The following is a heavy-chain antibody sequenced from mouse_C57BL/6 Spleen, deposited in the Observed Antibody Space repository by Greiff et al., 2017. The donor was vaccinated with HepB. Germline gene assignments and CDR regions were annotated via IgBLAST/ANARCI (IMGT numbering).Heavy chain of an antibody. Sequence: VQLQQSGPELVKPGASVKMSCKASGYTFTDYNMHWVKQSHGKSLEWIGYINPNNGGTSYNQKFKGKATLTVNKSSSTAYMELRSLTSEESAVYYCARRGVVAGGYYFDYWGQGTTLTVSS. J-gene: IGHJ2*01. CDR1: GYTFTDYN. V-gene: IGHV1-22*01. CDR3: ARRGVVAGGYYFDY. D-gene: IGHD1-1*01. CDR2: INPNNGGT.